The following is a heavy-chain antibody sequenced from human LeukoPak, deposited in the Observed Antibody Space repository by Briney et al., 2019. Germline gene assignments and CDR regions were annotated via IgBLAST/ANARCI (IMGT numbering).Heavy chain of an antibody. CDR2: ISSSGSTI. CDR1: GFTVSSNY. Sequence: RAGGSLRLSCAASGFTVSSNYMSWVRQAPGKGPEWVSYISSSGSTIYYANSVKGRFTISRDNAKNSLYLQMNSLRAEDTALYYCARVRQQLPRRYYYMDVWGKGTTVTVSS. V-gene: IGHV3-11*01. D-gene: IGHD6-13*01. J-gene: IGHJ6*03. CDR3: ARVRQQLPRRYYYMDV.